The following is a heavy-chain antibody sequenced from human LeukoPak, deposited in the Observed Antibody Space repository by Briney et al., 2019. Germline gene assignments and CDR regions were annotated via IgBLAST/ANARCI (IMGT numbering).Heavy chain of an antibody. CDR1: GFTVTSNY. J-gene: IGHJ6*03. D-gene: IGHD1-26*01. Sequence: GGSLRLSCAASGFTVTSNYMSWVRQAPGKGLEWVSVIYDDGSAYYADSVKGRFTISRDNAKNSPFLQVNSLRAEDTAVYFCARATWDPNYYYYMDVWGKGTTVTISS. CDR2: IYDDGSA. V-gene: IGHV3-53*01. CDR3: ARATWDPNYYYYMDV.